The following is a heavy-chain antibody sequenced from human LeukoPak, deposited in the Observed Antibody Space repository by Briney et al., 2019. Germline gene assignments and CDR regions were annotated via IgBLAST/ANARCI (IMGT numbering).Heavy chain of an antibody. V-gene: IGHV1-69*04. D-gene: IGHD5-24*01. CDR1: GGTFSSYA. J-gene: IGHJ4*02. CDR2: IIPILGIA. Sequence: VKVSCKASGGTFSSYAISWVRQAPGQGLEWMGRIIPILGIANYAQKLQGRVTITADKSTSTAYMELSSLRSEDTAVYYCARGGDGYNAFDYWGQGTLVTVSS. CDR3: ARGGDGYNAFDY.